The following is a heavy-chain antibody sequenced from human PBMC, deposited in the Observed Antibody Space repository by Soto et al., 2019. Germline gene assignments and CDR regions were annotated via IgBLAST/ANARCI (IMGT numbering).Heavy chain of an antibody. CDR3: ARAEGGSLYCSGGSCYLPNWFDP. Sequence: GGSLRLSCAASGFTFSSYSMNWVRQAPGKGLEWVSSISSSSSYIYYADSVKGRFTISRDNAKDSLYLQMNSLRAEDTAVYYCARAEGGSLYCSGGSCYLPNWFDPWGQGTLVTVS. CDR2: ISSSSSYI. J-gene: IGHJ5*02. CDR1: GFTFSSYS. D-gene: IGHD2-15*01. V-gene: IGHV3-21*01.